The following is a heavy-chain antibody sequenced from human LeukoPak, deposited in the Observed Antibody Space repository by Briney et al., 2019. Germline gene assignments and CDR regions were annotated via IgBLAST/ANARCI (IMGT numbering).Heavy chain of an antibody. Sequence: GGSLRLSCAASGFTFSSYAMSWVRQAPGKGLEWVSAISGSGGSTYYADSVKGRFTISRDNSKNTLYLQMNSLSAEDTAVYYCAKGITMVRVIDGYWGQGTLVTVSS. V-gene: IGHV3-23*01. CDR1: GFTFSSYA. D-gene: IGHD3-10*01. CDR3: AKGITMVRVIDGY. J-gene: IGHJ4*02. CDR2: ISGSGGST.